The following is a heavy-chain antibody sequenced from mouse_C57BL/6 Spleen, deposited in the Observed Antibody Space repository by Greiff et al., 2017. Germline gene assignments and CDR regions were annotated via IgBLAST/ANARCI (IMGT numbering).Heavy chain of an antibody. D-gene: IGHD1-1*01. CDR1: GFNIKDDY. J-gene: IGHJ3*01. CDR3: TTGYYGSSSAWFAY. Sequence: EVHLVESGAELVRPGASVKLSCTASGFNIKDDYMHWVKQRPEQGLEWIGWIDPENGDTEYASKFQGKATITADTSSNTAYLQLSSLTSEDTAVYYCTTGYYGSSSAWFAYWGQGTLVTVSA. V-gene: IGHV14-4*01. CDR2: IDPENGDT.